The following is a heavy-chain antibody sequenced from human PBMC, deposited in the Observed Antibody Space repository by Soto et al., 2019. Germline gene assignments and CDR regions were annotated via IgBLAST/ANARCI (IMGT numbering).Heavy chain of an antibody. CDR1: GYIFPSST. J-gene: IGHJ4*02. V-gene: IGHV1-18*01. D-gene: IGHD4-17*01. Sequence: QVQLVQSGAEVKKPGASVKVSCKAPGYIFPSSTISWVRQAPGQGLEGTGWISAYNGNIKDAQKFQGRFTMTTDTSTSTAYMELRSLTSHDTAMYYCAIANDGDDDCWGQGTLVTVAS. CDR3: AIANDGDDDC. CDR2: ISAYNGNI.